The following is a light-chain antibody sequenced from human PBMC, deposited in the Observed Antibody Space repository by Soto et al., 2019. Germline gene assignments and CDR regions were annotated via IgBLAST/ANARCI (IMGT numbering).Light chain of an antibody. CDR1: SSYVGGYNY. V-gene: IGLV2-14*01. J-gene: IGLJ1*01. CDR2: EVS. Sequence: QSVLTQLASWSGSPGQSITISCPGTSSYVGGYNYVSWYQQHPGKAPKLMIYEVSNRPSGVSNRFSGSKSGNTASLTISGLQAEDEADYYCSSYTSSSTPYVFGTGTKVTVL. CDR3: SSYTSSSTPYV.